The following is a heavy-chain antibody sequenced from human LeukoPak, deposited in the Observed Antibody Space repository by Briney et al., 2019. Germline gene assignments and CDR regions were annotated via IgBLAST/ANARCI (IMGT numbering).Heavy chain of an antibody. V-gene: IGHV4-39*07. J-gene: IGHJ4*02. D-gene: IGHD6-19*01. CDR1: GGSISSSDYY. CDR3: AREARFALPVVGSGDY. CDR2: MFYNGAT. Sequence: SETLSLTCSVSGGSISSSDYYWGWIRQPPGKGLEWIGTMFYNGATKSNPSLSSRVTMSIDTTKNQFSLKLRSVTAADTAVYYCAREARFALPVVGSGDYWGQGTLVTVSS.